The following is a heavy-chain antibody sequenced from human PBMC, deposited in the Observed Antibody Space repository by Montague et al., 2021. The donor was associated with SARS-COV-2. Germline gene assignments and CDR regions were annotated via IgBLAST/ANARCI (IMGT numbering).Heavy chain of an antibody. CDR1: GGSISSYY. V-gene: IGHV4-59*01. CDR2: IHYTGST. Sequence: SETLSLTCTVSGGSISSYYWSWIRQPPGKGLEWIGYIHYTGSTNYNASLKSRVTISIDTSKNQFSLRLSSVTAADTAVYYCARGNYLDYWGQGTLVIVSS. J-gene: IGHJ4*02. CDR3: ARGNYLDY.